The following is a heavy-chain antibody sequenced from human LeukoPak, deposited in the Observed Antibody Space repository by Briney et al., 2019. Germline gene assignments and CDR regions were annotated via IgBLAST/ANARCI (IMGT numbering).Heavy chain of an antibody. CDR3: ARLRGNAFDY. V-gene: IGHV3-30*02. Sequence: GGSLRLSCAASGFTFSSYGMHWVRQAPGKGLEWVAFIRYDGSNKYYADSVKGRFTISRDNAKNSLYLQMNSLRAEDTALYYCARLRGNAFDYWGQGTLVTVSS. D-gene: IGHD4-17*01. CDR2: IRYDGSNK. J-gene: IGHJ4*02. CDR1: GFTFSSYG.